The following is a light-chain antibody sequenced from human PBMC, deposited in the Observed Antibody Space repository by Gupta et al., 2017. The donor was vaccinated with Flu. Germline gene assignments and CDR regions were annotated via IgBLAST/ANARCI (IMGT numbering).Light chain of an antibody. V-gene: IGKV3-11*01. Sequence: EIVLTQSPATLSLSPGERATLSCWASQSVSSYLAWYQQKPGQTPRLLIYDASNRANGIPDRFSGSGSGTDFTLTISSREPEDFAVYYCQQRSSWRTFGQGTKVEVK. CDR3: QQRSSWRT. CDR1: QSVSSY. CDR2: DAS. J-gene: IGKJ1*01.